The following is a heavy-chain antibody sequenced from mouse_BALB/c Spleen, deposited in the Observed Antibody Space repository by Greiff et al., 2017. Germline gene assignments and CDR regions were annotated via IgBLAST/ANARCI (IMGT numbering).Heavy chain of an antibody. V-gene: IGHV3-6*02. CDR2: ISYDGSN. J-gene: IGHJ4*01. D-gene: IGHD2-14*01. Sequence: EVKVEESGPGLVKPSQSLSLTCSVTGYSITSGYYWNWIRQFPGNKLEWMGYISYDGSNNYNPSLKNRISITRDTSKNQFFLKLNSVTTEDTATYYCARPYRSYAMDYWGQGTSVTVSS. CDR1: GYSITSGYY. CDR3: ARPYRSYAMDY.